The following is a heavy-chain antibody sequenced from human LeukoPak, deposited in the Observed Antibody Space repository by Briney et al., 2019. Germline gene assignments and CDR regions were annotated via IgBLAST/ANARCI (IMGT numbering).Heavy chain of an antibody. Sequence: ASVKVSCKASGYTFTGYYMHWVRQAPGQGLEWMGWINPNSGGTNYAQKFQGRVTKTRDTSISTAYMELSSLRSEDTAVYYCARGDKAKRITIFGVVIIREKRWGNWFDPWGQGTLVTVSS. V-gene: IGHV1-2*02. CDR3: ARGDKAKRITIFGVVIIREKRWGNWFDP. D-gene: IGHD3-3*01. J-gene: IGHJ5*02. CDR2: INPNSGGT. CDR1: GYTFTGYY.